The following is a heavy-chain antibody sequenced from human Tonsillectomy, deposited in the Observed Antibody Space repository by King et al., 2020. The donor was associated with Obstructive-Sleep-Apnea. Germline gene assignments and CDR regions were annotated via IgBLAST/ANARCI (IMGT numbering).Heavy chain of an antibody. CDR3: ATPASIAAALLRDY. D-gene: IGHD6-13*01. V-gene: IGHV3-30-3*01. J-gene: IGHJ4*02. CDR2: ISYDGSNK. CDR1: GFTFSSYA. Sequence: VQLVESGGGVVQPGRSLRLSCAASGFTFSSYAMHWVRQAPGKGLEWVAVISYDGSNKYYADSVKGRFTISRDNSKNTLYLQMNSLRAEDTAVYYCATPASIAAALLRDYWGKGTLVTVSS.